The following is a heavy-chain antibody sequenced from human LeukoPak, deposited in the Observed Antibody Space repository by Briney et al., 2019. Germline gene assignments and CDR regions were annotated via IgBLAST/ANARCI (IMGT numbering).Heavy chain of an antibody. CDR2: ISAYNGNT. D-gene: IGHD6-19*01. V-gene: IGHV1-18*01. J-gene: IGHJ4*02. CDR3: ARVLRRPPTPVAAPFDY. Sequence: GASVKVSCKASGYTFTSYGISWVRQAPGQGLEWMGWISAYNGNTNYAQKFQGRVTMTRDASISTAYMELSRLRSDDTAVYYCARVLRRPPTPVAAPFDYWGQGTLVTVSS. CDR1: GYTFTSYG.